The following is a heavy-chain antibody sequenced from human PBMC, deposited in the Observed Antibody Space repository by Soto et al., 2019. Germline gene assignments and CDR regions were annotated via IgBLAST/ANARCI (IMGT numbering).Heavy chain of an antibody. CDR3: ARGIVVVPAVRFDY. J-gene: IGHJ4*02. CDR1: GGSISSGGYY. D-gene: IGHD2-2*01. V-gene: IGHV4-31*03. Sequence: PSETLSLTCTVSGGSISSGGYYWSWIRQHPGKGLEWIGYIYYSGSTYYNPSLKSRVTISVDTSKNQFSLKLSSVTAADTAVYYCARGIVVVPAVRFDYWGQGTLVTVSS. CDR2: IYYSGST.